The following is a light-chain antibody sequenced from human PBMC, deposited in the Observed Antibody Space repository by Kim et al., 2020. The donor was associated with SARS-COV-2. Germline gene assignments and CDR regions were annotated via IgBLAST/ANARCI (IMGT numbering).Light chain of an antibody. CDR1: QSVGGN. Sequence: EIVLTQSPATLSVSPGETATLSCGASQSVGGNLAWYQQKPGQAPRLLIRGAATRASGVPATFSGGGSGREFTLNISSLHSDDFGVFFCQQYNDWPYTFGQGNKLEIK. V-gene: IGKV3-15*01. CDR3: QQYNDWPYT. J-gene: IGKJ2*01. CDR2: GAA.